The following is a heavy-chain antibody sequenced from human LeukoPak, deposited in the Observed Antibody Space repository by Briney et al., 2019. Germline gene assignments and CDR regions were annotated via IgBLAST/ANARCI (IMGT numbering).Heavy chain of an antibody. Sequence: PGGSPSTSCAASGFTFSSYAMSWVRQAPGKGLEWVSAISGSSTSPIYYADSVKGRFSISRDTAKNSLYLQMNSLRDEDTAVYYCARVRSGLYQDYWGQRTL. J-gene: IGHJ4*02. CDR2: ISGSSTSPI. V-gene: IGHV3-48*02. D-gene: IGHD6-19*01. CDR3: ARVRSGLYQDY. CDR1: GFTFSSYA.